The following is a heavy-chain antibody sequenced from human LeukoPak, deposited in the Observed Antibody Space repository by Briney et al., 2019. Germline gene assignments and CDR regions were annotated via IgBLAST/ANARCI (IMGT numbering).Heavy chain of an antibody. CDR3: ARPQRQPQPSDAFDI. CDR2: IYYSGST. D-gene: IGHD2-2*01. Sequence: PSETLSLTCTVSGGSISSNDYYWGWIRQPPGKGLEWIGSIYYSGSTYYNPSLKSRVTISVDTSKNQFSLKLSSVTAADTAVYYCARPQRQPQPSDAFDIWGQGTMVTVSS. J-gene: IGHJ3*02. V-gene: IGHV4-39*01. CDR1: GGSISSNDYY.